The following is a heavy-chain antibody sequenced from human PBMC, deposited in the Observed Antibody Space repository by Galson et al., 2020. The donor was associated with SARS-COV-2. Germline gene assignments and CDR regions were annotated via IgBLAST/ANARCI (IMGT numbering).Heavy chain of an antibody. D-gene: IGHD4-17*01. CDR3: AKITAHYGEVDY. J-gene: IGHJ4*02. Sequence: SLKISCAAPGFTFDDYTMHWVRQAPGKGLEWVSGISWNSGSIGYADSVKGRFTISRDNAKNSLYLQMNRLRAEDTALYYCAKITAHYGEVDYWGQGTLVTVSS. CDR2: ISWNSGSI. CDR1: GFTFDDYT. V-gene: IGHV3-9*01.